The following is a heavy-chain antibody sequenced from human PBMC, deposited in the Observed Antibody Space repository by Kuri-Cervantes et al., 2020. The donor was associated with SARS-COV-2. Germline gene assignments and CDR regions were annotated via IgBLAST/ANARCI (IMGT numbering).Heavy chain of an antibody. V-gene: IGHV4-59*12. CDR1: GGSISSYY. D-gene: IGHD6-19*01. Sequence: ESLKISCTVSGGSISSYYWSWIRQPPGKGLEWIGEIYHSGSTNYNPSLKSRVTISVDKSKNQFSLKLSSVTAADTAVYYCARDRLAVAGGPDYYYYGMDAWGQGTTVTVSS. CDR3: ARDRLAVAGGPDYYYYGMDA. CDR2: IYHSGST. J-gene: IGHJ6*02.